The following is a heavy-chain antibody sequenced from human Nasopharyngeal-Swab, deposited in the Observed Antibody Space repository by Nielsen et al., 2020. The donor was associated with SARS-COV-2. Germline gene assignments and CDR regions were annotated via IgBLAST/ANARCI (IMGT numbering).Heavy chain of an antibody. Sequence: GGSLRLSCAASGFTFSSYWMSWVRQAPGKGLEWVANIKQDGSEKYYVDSVKGRFTISRDNAKNSLYLQMNSLRAEDTAVYYCARDPITMVQGGLNWFDPWGQGTLVTV. V-gene: IGHV3-7*03. D-gene: IGHD3-10*01. CDR3: ARDPITMVQGGLNWFDP. CDR2: IKQDGSEK. J-gene: IGHJ5*02. CDR1: GFTFSSYW.